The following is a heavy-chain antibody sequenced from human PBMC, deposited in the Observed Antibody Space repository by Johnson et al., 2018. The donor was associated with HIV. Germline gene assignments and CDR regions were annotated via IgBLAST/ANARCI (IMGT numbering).Heavy chain of an antibody. CDR1: GFSVSNYY. Sequence: VQLVESGGNLVQPGGSLRLSCAASGFSVSNYYMSWVRQAPGKGLAWVSVIYSAGTTYYADSVNGRFTIFRDNSKNTLYLQMTSLRAEDTAVYYCARDGGVKGKGAFDIWGQGTMVTVSS. J-gene: IGHJ3*02. D-gene: IGHD3-16*01. CDR3: ARDGGVKGKGAFDI. CDR2: IYSAGTT. V-gene: IGHV3-66*01.